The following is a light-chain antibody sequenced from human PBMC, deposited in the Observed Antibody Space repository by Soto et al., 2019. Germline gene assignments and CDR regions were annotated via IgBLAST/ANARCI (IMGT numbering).Light chain of an antibody. CDR2: GDS. CDR1: QSVSNN. J-gene: IGKJ2*01. V-gene: IGKV3-15*01. Sequence: VLTQSPVTLSMSPGERATLSCRASQSVSNNLAWYQQKPGQAPRLLIYGDSTRATGVPARFSGSGSGTEFPLTIAGLQSEDIAIYYCHQYNHWPPLYSFGQGTRLEIK. CDR3: HQYNHWPPLYS.